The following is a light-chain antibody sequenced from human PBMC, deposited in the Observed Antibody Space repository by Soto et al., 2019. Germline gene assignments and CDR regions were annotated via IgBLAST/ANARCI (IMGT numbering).Light chain of an antibody. CDR2: DAY. CDR1: QSFRGR. J-gene: IGKJ5*01. Sequence: EVVLTQSPVTLSSSPGQRATLSCRASQSFRGRLAWYQQKPGQAPKLLIFDAYNWPTGIPPRFSGSGSGTDFTLTISSLESEDSAVYYCQQRHRWPITFGQGTRLEIK. V-gene: IGKV3-11*01. CDR3: QQRHRWPIT.